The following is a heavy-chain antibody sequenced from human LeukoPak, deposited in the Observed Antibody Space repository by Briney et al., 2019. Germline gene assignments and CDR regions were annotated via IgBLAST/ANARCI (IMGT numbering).Heavy chain of an antibody. D-gene: IGHD3-10*01. CDR1: GGSISSGGYS. V-gene: IGHV4-30-2*01. J-gene: IGHJ5*02. Sequence: SQTLSLTCAVSGGSISSGGYSWSWIRQPPGKGLEWIGYIYHSGSTYYNPSLKSRVTISVDRSKNQFSLKLSSVTAADTAVYYCARGYPQYYGSGQNWFDPWGQGTLVTVSS. CDR2: IYHSGST. CDR3: ARGYPQYYGSGQNWFDP.